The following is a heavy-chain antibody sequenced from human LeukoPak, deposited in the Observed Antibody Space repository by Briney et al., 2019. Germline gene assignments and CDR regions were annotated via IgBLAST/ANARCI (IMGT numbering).Heavy chain of an antibody. J-gene: IGHJ3*02. CDR2: IYYSGST. Sequence: SETLSLTCTVSGGSISSLYWSWIRQPPGKGLEWIGYIYYSGSTNYNPSLKSRVTISVDTSKNQFSLKLSSVTAADTAVYYCARHAQEDYDILTAYYRGAFDIWGQGTMVTVSS. CDR3: ARHAQEDYDILTAYYRGAFDI. V-gene: IGHV4-59*08. CDR1: GGSISSLY. D-gene: IGHD3-9*01.